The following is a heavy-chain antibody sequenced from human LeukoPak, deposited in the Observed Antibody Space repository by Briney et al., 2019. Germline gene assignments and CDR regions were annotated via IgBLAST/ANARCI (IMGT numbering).Heavy chain of an antibody. J-gene: IGHJ6*02. V-gene: IGHV3-23*01. CDR3: ARVGPRIRYDPYYYYGMDV. D-gene: IGHD3-9*01. Sequence: AGGSLRLSRAASGFTFSSYAMSWVRQAPGKGLEWVSAISGSGGSTYYADSVKGRFTISRDNSKNTLYLQMNSLRAEDTAVYYCARVGPRIRYDPYYYYGMDVWGQGTTVTVSS. CDR2: ISGSGGST. CDR1: GFTFSSYA.